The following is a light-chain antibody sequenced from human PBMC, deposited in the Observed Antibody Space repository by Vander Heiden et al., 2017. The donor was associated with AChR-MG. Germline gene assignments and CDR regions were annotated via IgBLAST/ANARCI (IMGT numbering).Light chain of an antibody. J-gene: IGKJ1*01. CDR3: RQRIKPPRT. V-gene: IGKV2D-29*02. Sequence: DIVMTQTPLSLSVTPGQPASISCKSSQSLLDRDGKTYLYWYLQKPGQSPQLLIYEVSNRCSGVPDRFSGSGSGTDFTLKISRVEAEDVGVYYCRQRIKPPRTFGQGTKVEIK. CDR2: EVS. CDR1: QSLLDRDGKTY.